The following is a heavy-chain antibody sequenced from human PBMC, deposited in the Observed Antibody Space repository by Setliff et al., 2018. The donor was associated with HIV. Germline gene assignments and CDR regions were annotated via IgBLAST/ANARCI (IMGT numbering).Heavy chain of an antibody. Sequence: GGSLRLSCAASGFTFSAHGMHWVRQAPGKGLEWVAFINYDESYEYYADSVKGRVTISRDNSKNTVDLQMNSLRAEDTAVYYCAKDGDYSNWDYDAFDIWGQGTTVTVSS. J-gene: IGHJ3*02. CDR3: AKDGDYSNWDYDAFDI. CDR2: INYDESYE. V-gene: IGHV3-30*02. D-gene: IGHD1-7*01. CDR1: GFTFSAHG.